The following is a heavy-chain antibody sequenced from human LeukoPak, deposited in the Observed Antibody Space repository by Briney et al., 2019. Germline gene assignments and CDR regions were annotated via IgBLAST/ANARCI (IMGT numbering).Heavy chain of an antibody. CDR1: GGSFSGYY. J-gene: IGHJ4*02. CDR3: ARGLQWLVKYYFDY. D-gene: IGHD6-19*01. V-gene: IGHV4-34*01. Sequence: SETLSLTCAVYGGSFSGYYWSWIRQPPGKGLEWIGEINHSGSTNYNPSLKSRVTISVEKSKNQFSLKLSSVTAADTAVYYCARGLQWLVKYYFDYWRQGTLVTVSS. CDR2: INHSGST.